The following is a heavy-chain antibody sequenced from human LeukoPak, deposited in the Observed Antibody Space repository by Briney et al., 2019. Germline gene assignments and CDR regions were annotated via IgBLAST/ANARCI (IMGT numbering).Heavy chain of an antibody. J-gene: IGHJ4*02. CDR3: ATLYGDSLDY. D-gene: IGHD4-17*01. Sequence: PSETLSLTCTVSGGSISSYYWGWIRQPPGKGLEWIGSIYYSGSTYYNPSLKSRVTISVDTSKNQFSLKLSSVTAADTAVYYCATLYGDSLDYWGQGTLVTVSS. V-gene: IGHV4-39*01. CDR2: IYYSGST. CDR1: GGSISSYY.